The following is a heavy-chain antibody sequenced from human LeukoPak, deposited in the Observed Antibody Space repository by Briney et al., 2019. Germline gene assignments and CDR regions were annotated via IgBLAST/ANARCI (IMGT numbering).Heavy chain of an antibody. CDR3: AREDYGDYERYWYFDL. D-gene: IGHD4-17*01. J-gene: IGHJ2*01. CDR1: GGSISSYY. V-gene: IGHV4-59*12. Sequence: SETLSLTCTVSGGSISSYYWSWIRQPPGKGLEWIGYIYYSGSTNYNPSLKSRVTISVDTSKNQFSLKLSSVTTADTAVYYCAREDYGDYERYWYFDLWGRGTLVTVSS. CDR2: IYYSGST.